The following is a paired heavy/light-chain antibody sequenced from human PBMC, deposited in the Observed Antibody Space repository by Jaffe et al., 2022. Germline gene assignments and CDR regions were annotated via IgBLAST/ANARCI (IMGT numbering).Light chain of an antibody. CDR2: FDS. CDR1: NIGGKT. Sequence: SYVLTQPPSVSVAPGKTATITCGGDNIGGKTVHWYQQKPGQAPVLVIYFDSDRPSGIPERFSGSHSGKTATLTISRVEAGDEADYYCQVWDSSIDHPHYVFGSGTRVSVL. CDR3: QVWDSSIDHPHYV. J-gene: IGLJ1*01. V-gene: IGLV3-21*04.
Heavy chain of an antibody. D-gene: IGHD1-1*01. CDR3: AKDGRDLTSGWSWDYFDH. CDR2: IGGRGDNT. V-gene: IGHV3-23*01. J-gene: IGHJ4*02. CDR1: GFTFSSYA. Sequence: EVHLLGSGGGSVQPGGSLRLSCAASGFTFSSYAMSWVRQAPGKGLEWVSHIGGRGDNTDYEDSVRGRFTISRDNSKNTLYLQMNSLRAEDTAFYYCAKDGRDLTSGWSWDYFDHWGQGIPVTVSS.